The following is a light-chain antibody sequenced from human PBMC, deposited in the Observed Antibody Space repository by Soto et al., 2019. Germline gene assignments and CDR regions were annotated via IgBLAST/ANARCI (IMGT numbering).Light chain of an antibody. CDR3: QQYDGNWWT. Sequence: DIQMTQSPSTLSASVGDRVVITCRASQTVSTWLAWYQQKPGKAPKLLISKVSTLESGVPPRFSGSGSGTEFTLSIRSLQPEDFATYYCQQYDGNWWTFGQGTKVEIK. J-gene: IGKJ1*01. CDR1: QTVSTW. CDR2: KVS. V-gene: IGKV1-5*03.